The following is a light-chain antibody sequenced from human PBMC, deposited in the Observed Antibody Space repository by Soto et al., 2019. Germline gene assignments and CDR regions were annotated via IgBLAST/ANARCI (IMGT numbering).Light chain of an antibody. CDR3: QQYNNWPPLYT. V-gene: IGKV3-15*01. Sequence: EIVMTQSPATLSVSPGERATLSCRASQSVSSNLAWYQQKPGQAPRLLIYGASTRATGIPARFSGSGSGTEFPLTLSSLQSEDFAVYYCQQYNNWPPLYTFGQGTKLEIK. CDR1: QSVSSN. J-gene: IGKJ2*01. CDR2: GAS.